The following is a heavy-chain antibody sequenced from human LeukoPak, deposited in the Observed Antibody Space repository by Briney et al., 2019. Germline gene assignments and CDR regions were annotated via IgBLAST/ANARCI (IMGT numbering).Heavy chain of an antibody. V-gene: IGHV3-23*01. D-gene: IGHD3-22*01. CDR3: AKDKAFGMIVVVKYFQH. CDR2: ISGSGGST. J-gene: IGHJ1*01. CDR1: GFTFSSYA. Sequence: GGSLRLSCAASGFTFSSYAMSWVRQAPGKGLEWVSAISGSGGSTSYADSVKGRFPISRDNSKNTLYLQMNSLRAEDTAVYYCAKDKAFGMIVVVKYFQHWGQGTLVTVSS.